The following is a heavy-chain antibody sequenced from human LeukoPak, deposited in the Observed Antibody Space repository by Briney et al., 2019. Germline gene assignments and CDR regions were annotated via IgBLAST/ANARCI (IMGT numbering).Heavy chain of an antibody. Sequence: GGSLRLSCAVSGFSVSNNYMNWVRQAPGKGLEWVSAISGSGGSTYYADSVKGRFTISRDNSKNTLYLQMNSLRAEDTAVYYCAKEVKQQFMAYWGQGTLVTVSS. D-gene: IGHD6-13*01. CDR1: GFSVSNNY. CDR3: AKEVKQQFMAY. CDR2: ISGSGGST. V-gene: IGHV3-23*01. J-gene: IGHJ4*02.